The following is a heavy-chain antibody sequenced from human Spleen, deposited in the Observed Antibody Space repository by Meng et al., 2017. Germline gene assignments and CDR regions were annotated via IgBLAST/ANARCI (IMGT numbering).Heavy chain of an antibody. J-gene: IGHJ4*02. CDR1: GLSFTDAW. V-gene: IGHV3-15*01. Sequence: EVQLVESWGGVVKPGGSLCLSCVASGLSFTDAWMGWVCQAPGKGLEWVGRIKRNSDGGTIDYAAPVKGRFTISRDDSKNTLYLQMDSLITEDTAVYFCATGAAAADHWGQGTLVTVSS. CDR3: ATGAAAADH. D-gene: IGHD6-13*01. CDR2: IKRNSDGGTI.